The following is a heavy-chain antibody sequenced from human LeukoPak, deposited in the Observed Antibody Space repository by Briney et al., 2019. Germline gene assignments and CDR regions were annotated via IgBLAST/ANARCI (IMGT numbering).Heavy chain of an antibody. D-gene: IGHD5-24*01. CDR1: GFTFSSYE. J-gene: IGHJ4*02. CDR3: ASFRRDGYNY. CDR2: ISSSGSTI. V-gene: IGHV3-48*03. Sequence: GGSLRLSCAASGFTFSSYEMNWVRQAPGKGLEWVSYISSSGSTIYYADSVKGRFTISTDNAKNSLYLQMNSLRAEDTAVYYCASFRRDGYNYWGQGTLVTVSS.